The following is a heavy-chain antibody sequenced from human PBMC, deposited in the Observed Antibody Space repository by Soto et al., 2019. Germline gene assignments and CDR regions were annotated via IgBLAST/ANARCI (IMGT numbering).Heavy chain of an antibody. J-gene: IGHJ3*02. V-gene: IGHV3-23*01. D-gene: IGHD1-26*01. CDR2: ITGSGGST. CDR1: GFTLSTYA. Sequence: EVQLLESGGGLVQPGGSLRLSCVDSGFTLSTYAMSWVRQAPGKGLEWVSGITGSGGSTYYADSVKGRFTVSRDNSKSTVSLHMNRRRAEATAVYYCGKRRGNPSSVFDIWGQGTMVTVS. CDR3: GKRRGNPSSVFDI.